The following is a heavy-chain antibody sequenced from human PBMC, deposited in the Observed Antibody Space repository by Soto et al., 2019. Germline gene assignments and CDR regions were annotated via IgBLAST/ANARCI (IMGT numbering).Heavy chain of an antibody. CDR1: GSSVSSGSYY. V-gene: IGHV4-61*01. Sequence: SLTCTVSGSSVSSGSYYWTWIRQSPGKGLEWIGYFYDSGTTNYNPSLKSRVTIPVDTSENQFSLKLSSVTAADTAVYYCARGPNIGYCSGGSCYRFDYWGQGTLVTVSS. J-gene: IGHJ4*02. CDR3: ARGPNIGYCSGGSCYRFDY. D-gene: IGHD2-15*01. CDR2: FYDSGTT.